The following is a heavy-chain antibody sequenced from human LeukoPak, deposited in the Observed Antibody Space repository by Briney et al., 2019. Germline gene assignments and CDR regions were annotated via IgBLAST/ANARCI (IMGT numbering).Heavy chain of an antibody. Sequence: GGSLRLSCAASGFTFNSYAMNWVRQAPGKGLECVSAISGGGDFTKYADSVKGRFTISRDNSKSTLYLQMNSLRAEDTAVYYCAKSVFDSSGDPYMDVWGKETTVTISS. CDR1: GFTFNSYA. CDR2: ISGGGDFT. V-gene: IGHV3-23*01. D-gene: IGHD3-22*01. CDR3: AKSVFDSSGDPYMDV. J-gene: IGHJ6*03.